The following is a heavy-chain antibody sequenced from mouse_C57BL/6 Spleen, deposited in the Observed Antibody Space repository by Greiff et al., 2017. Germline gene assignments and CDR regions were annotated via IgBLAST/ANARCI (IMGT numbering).Heavy chain of an antibody. J-gene: IGHJ2*01. V-gene: IGHV1-81*01. CDR1: GYTFTSYG. D-gene: IGHD1-1*01. CDR2: IYPRSGNT. CDR3: ARRGVITTVVAHLDY. Sequence: QVQLQQSGAELARPGASVKLSCKASGYTFTSYGISWVKQRTGQGLEWIGEIYPRSGNTYYNEKFKGKATLTADKSSSTAYMELRSLTSADSAVYFCARRGVITTVVAHLDYGGQGTTLTVSS.